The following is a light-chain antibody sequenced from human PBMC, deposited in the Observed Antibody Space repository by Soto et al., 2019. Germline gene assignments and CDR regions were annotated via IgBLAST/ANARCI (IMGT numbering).Light chain of an antibody. V-gene: IGLV4-69*01. CDR2: LNSDGSH. J-gene: IGLJ2*01. CDR1: SGHSSYA. Sequence: QLVLTQSASASASLGASVKLTCTLSSGHSSYAIAWHQQQPEKGPRYLMKLNSDGSHSKGDGIPDRFSGSSSGAERYLTISSRQSEDEADYYCQTWGTGIRVFGGGTKLTVL. CDR3: QTWGTGIRV.